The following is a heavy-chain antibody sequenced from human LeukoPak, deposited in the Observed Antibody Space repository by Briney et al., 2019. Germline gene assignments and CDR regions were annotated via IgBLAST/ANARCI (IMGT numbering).Heavy chain of an antibody. CDR1: GFTFSSYA. Sequence: TGGSLRLSCAASGFTFSSYAMSWVRQAPGKGLEWVSAISGSGGSTYHADSVKGRFTISRDNSKNTLYLQMNSLRAEDTAVYYCAAYYDYVWGSYGDWDYWGQGTLVTVSS. V-gene: IGHV3-23*01. J-gene: IGHJ4*02. CDR3: AAYYDYVWGSYGDWDY. CDR2: ISGSGGST. D-gene: IGHD3-16*01.